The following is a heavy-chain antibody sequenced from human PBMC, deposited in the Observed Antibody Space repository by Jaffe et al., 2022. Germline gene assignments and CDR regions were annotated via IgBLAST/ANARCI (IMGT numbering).Heavy chain of an antibody. J-gene: IGHJ4*02. CDR3: ARRGIVISGTYYFDY. Sequence: EVQLLESGGGLVQPAGSLRLSCAASGFSFSTYAMSWVRQAPGKGLEWVSTILSTATTYYADSVKGRFTISRDNSKNTLYLQMNTLGAEDTAVYYCARRGIVISGTYYFDYWGQGTLVTVSS. CDR2: ILSTATT. V-gene: IGHV3-23*01. D-gene: IGHD1-26*01. CDR1: GFSFSTYA.